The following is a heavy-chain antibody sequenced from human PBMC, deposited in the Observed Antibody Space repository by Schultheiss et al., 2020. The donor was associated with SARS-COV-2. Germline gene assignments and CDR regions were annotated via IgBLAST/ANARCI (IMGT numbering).Heavy chain of an antibody. CDR1: GYTFTSSG. J-gene: IGHJ4*02. CDR2: ISAYTGNT. CDR3: ASTASYGSGSTLDY. Sequence: ASVKVSCKASGYTFTSSGISWVRQAPGQGLEWMGWISAYTGNTNYAQKLQGRVTMTTDTSTSTAYMELRSLRSDDTAVYYCASTASYGSGSTLDYWGQGTLVTVSS. V-gene: IGHV1-18*01. D-gene: IGHD3-10*01.